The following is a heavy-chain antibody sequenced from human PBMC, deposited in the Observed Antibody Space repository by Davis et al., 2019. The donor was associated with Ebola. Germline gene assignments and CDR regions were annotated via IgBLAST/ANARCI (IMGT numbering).Heavy chain of an antibody. CDR2: INHSGST. D-gene: IGHD2-15*01. CDR1: GFTFSDYY. CDR3: ARVVFVAGATPSWYFDL. V-gene: IGHV4-34*01. J-gene: IGHJ2*01. Sequence: GSLRLSCAASGFTFSDYYMSWIRQAPGKGLEWIGEINHSGSTNYNPSLKSRVTISVDTSKNQFSLKLSSVTAADTAVYYCARVVFVAGATPSWYFDLWGRGTLVTVSP.